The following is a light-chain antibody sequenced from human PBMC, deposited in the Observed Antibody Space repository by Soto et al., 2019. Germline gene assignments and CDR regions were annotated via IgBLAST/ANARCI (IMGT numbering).Light chain of an antibody. CDR3: EYYGSSIT. CDR1: QSISNNH. Sequence: VLTQPPSVSGAPGQRVTLSCRASQSISNNHLAWYQQKPGQAPRLLIHGTSNRATGIPDRFSGSGSGTDFTLTFSRLEPEDFAVYYCEYYGSSITFGGGTKVDIK. V-gene: IGKV3-20*01. J-gene: IGKJ4*01. CDR2: GTS.